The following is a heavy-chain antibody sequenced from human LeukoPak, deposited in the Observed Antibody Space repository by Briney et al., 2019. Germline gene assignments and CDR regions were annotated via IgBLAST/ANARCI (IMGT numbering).Heavy chain of an antibody. Sequence: PSETLSLTCTVSGYSISSGYYWGWIRQPPGKGLEWIGSIYHSGSTYYNPSLKSRVTISVDTSKNQFSLKLSSVTAADTAVYYCARGVIVYSGIDYWGQGTLVIVSS. CDR1: GYSISSGYY. D-gene: IGHD2-8*01. J-gene: IGHJ4*02. CDR2: IYHSGST. CDR3: ARGVIVYSGIDY. V-gene: IGHV4-38-2*02.